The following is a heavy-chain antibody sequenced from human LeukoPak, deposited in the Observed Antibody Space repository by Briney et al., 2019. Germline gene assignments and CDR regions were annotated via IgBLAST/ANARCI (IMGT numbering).Heavy chain of an antibody. CDR2: VYSSGST. J-gene: IGHJ4*02. V-gene: IGHV4-39*01. D-gene: IGHD3-10*01. CDR3: ARRSRSGFFDY. Sequence: SETLSLTCAVSGGSINSNTYYWGWIRQPPGKGLEWIGSVYSSGSTYYNPSLKSRVAISADTSKNQFSLRLSSVTAPDTAAYYCARRSRSGFFDYWGQGTLVTVSS. CDR1: GGSINSNTYY.